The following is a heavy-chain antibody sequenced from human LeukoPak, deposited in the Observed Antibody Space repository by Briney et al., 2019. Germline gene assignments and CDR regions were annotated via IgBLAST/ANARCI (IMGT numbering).Heavy chain of an antibody. CDR1: GGSFSGYY. D-gene: IGHD1-7*01. J-gene: IGHJ6*02. CDR3: AGLELELLGVNGMDV. V-gene: IGHV4-34*01. Sequence: SETLSLTCAVYGGSFSGYYWTWIRQPPGKGLEWIGEINHSGSTNYDPSLKSRVTISVDTSKNQFSLELSSVTAADTAVYYCAGLELELLGVNGMDVWGQGTTVTVSS. CDR2: INHSGST.